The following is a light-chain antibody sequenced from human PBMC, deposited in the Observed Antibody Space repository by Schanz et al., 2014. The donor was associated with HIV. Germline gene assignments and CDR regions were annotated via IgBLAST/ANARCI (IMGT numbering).Light chain of an antibody. V-gene: IGKV1-9*01. CDR3: QQYSTYPRS. CDR1: QGISSY. Sequence: DIQMTQSPSSLSASVGDRVTITCRASQGISSYLAWYQQKPGKAPKLLIYATSTLQSGVPSRFSGSGSGTYFTLTISCLQSEDFATYYCQQYSTYPRSFGQGTKVEIK. CDR2: ATS. J-gene: IGKJ1*01.